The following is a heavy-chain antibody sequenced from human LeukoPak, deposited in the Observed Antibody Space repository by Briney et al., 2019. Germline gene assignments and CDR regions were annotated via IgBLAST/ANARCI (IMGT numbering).Heavy chain of an antibody. CDR3: ARDRIRRGYYYYYMDV. J-gene: IGHJ6*03. Sequence: PGGSLRLSCAASGFTFSSYEMNWVRQAPGKGLEWVSYISSSGSTIYYADSVKGRFTISRDNAKNSLYLQMNSLRAEDTAVYYCARDRIRRGYYYYYMDVWGKGTTVTVSS. V-gene: IGHV3-48*03. D-gene: IGHD2/OR15-2a*01. CDR1: GFTFSSYE. CDR2: ISSSGSTI.